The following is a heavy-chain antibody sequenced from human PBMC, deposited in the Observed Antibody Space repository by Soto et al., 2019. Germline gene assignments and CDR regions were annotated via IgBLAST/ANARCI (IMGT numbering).Heavy chain of an antibody. J-gene: IGHJ4*02. V-gene: IGHV3-30-3*01. D-gene: IGHD2-2*03. Sequence: HPGGSLRLSCAASGFALGSSAMHWVRQAPGRGLEWVAVISYDGTNKYYADSVKGRFTISRQNSMNALYLEMKSLRANDTAVYYCARDSALDDFFDHWGQGNLVTVSS. CDR3: ARDSALDDFFDH. CDR1: GFALGSSA. CDR2: ISYDGTNK.